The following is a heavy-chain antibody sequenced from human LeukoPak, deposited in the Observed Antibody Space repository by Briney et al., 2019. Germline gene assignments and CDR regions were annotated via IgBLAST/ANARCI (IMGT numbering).Heavy chain of an antibody. Sequence: ASVKVSCKASGYTFTNYGISWVRQAPGQGLEWMGWISAYNGNTNYAQKLQGRVTMTTDTSTSTAYMELRSLRSDDTAEYYCARDQEVAGPHRGANWFDPWGQGTLVTVSS. D-gene: IGHD6-19*01. CDR3: ARDQEVAGPHRGANWFDP. J-gene: IGHJ5*02. CDR2: ISAYNGNT. V-gene: IGHV1-18*01. CDR1: GYTFTNYG.